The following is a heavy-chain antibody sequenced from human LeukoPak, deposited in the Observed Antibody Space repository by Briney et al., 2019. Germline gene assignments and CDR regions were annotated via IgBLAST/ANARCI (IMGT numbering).Heavy chain of an antibody. CDR3: ARDRSPSIAAAGINWFDP. CDR1: GFTFTSYN. V-gene: IGHV3-21*01. Sequence: GGSLRLSCAASGFTFTSYNMNWVRQAPGKGLEWVSSISSSSSYIYYADSVKGRFTISRDNAKNSLYLQMNSLRAEDTAVYYCARDRSPSIAAAGINWFDPWGQGTLVTVSS. J-gene: IGHJ5*02. D-gene: IGHD6-13*01. CDR2: ISSSSSYI.